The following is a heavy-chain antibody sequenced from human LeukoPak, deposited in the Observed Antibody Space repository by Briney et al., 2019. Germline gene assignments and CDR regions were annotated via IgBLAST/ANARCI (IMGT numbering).Heavy chain of an antibody. CDR2: IKQDGSEK. CDR3: ARLNAMLRGPEPIDY. CDR1: GFNFNTYW. Sequence: GGSLRLSCAASGFNFNTYWMSWVRQAPGKGLEWVANIKQDGSEKFYVDSMKGRFTISRDNSKNSLYLQMNSLRAEDTAMYYCARLNAMLRGPEPIDYWGQGTLVTVSS. V-gene: IGHV3-7*01. D-gene: IGHD3-10*01. J-gene: IGHJ4*01.